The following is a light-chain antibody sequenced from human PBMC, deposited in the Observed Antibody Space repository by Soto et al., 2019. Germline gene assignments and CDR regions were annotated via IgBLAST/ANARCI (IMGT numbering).Light chain of an antibody. CDR2: DAS. J-gene: IGKJ1*01. CDR1: QSVSRN. Sequence: EIVMTQSPATLSVSPGERATLSCRASQSVSRNVAWYQQKPGQAPRLLIHDASTRATGISVRFSGSGSATEFTLTRSSLQSEDFAVYYCQQYNNWLWTFGQGTKVEIK. CDR3: QQYNNWLWT. V-gene: IGKV3-15*01.